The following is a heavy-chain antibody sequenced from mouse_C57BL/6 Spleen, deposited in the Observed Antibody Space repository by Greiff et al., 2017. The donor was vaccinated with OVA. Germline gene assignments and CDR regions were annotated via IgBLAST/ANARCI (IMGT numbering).Heavy chain of an antibody. CDR3: ERDYYAGSRAWFVY. CDR1: GYTFTSYW. D-gene: IGHD1-1*01. Sequence: QVQLQQPGAELVKPGASVKMSCKASGYTFTSYWITWVKQRPGQGLEWIGDIYPGSGSTNYNEKFKSKATLTVDTSSSTAYMQLSSLTSEDSAVYYWERDYYAGSRAWFVYGGQGTLVTVSA. CDR2: IYPGSGST. J-gene: IGHJ3*01. V-gene: IGHV1-55*01.